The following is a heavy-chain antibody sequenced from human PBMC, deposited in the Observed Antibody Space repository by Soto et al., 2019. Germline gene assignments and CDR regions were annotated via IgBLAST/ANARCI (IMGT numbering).Heavy chain of an antibody. D-gene: IGHD2-15*01. V-gene: IGHV6-1*01. CDR2: TYYRSRWYS. Sequence: QALSIPSVGSGDTVSSNSVAWNLVRHSPSRGLEWLGRTYYRSRWYSDYAVSVRSRIDINADTSKNQVSLQLNSVTPEDTAVYYCARSEEDSDYYYYGMDVWGQGTTVTVSS. CDR1: GDTVSSNSVA. J-gene: IGHJ6*02. CDR3: ARSEEDSDYYYYGMDV.